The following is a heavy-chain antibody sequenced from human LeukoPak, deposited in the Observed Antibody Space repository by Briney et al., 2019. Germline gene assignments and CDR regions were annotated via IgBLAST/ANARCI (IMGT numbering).Heavy chain of an antibody. CDR3: AKDGGSDPDSFDI. Sequence: GGSLRLSCAASGFTFSSYEMNWVRRAPGKWLEWVSSISSSSTYIYYADSVKGRFTISRDNAKNSLYLQMNSLRAEDTAVYYCAKDGGSDPDSFDIWGQGTMVTVSS. D-gene: IGHD2-15*01. J-gene: IGHJ3*02. V-gene: IGHV3-21*01. CDR2: ISSSSTYI. CDR1: GFTFSSYE.